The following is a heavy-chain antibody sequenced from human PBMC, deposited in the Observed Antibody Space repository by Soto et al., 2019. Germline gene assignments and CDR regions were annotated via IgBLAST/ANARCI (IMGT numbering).Heavy chain of an antibody. V-gene: IGHV3-23*01. CDR1: GFTFSAYA. CDR3: AKSPDFYYYGMDV. J-gene: IGHJ6*02. CDR2: ISGGGLNT. Sequence: EVQLLESGGGLVQPGGSQRLSCAAPGFTFSAYAMTWVRQAPGKGLEWVSSISGGGLNTYYADSVKGRFTISRDNSKNTVSLQMNSLRADDTAVYYCAKSPDFYYYGMDVWGQGTTVTVSS.